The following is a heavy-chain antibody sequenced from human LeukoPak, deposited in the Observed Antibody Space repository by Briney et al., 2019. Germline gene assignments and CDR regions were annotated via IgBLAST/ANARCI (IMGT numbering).Heavy chain of an antibody. CDR1: GFTFSSYW. J-gene: IGHJ4*02. CDR3: ARRGHDSSGYYYTLVDYFDY. CDR2: IKQDGSEK. Sequence: PGGSLRLSCAASGFTFSSYWMSWVRQAPGKGLEWVANIKQDGSEKYYVDSVKGRFTISRDNAKNSLYLQMNSLRAEDTAVYYCARRGHDSSGYYYTLVDYFDYWGQGTLVTVSS. V-gene: IGHV3-7*01. D-gene: IGHD3-22*01.